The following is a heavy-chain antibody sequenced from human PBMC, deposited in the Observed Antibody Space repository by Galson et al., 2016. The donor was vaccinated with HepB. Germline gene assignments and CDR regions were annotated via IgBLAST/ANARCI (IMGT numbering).Heavy chain of an antibody. Sequence: QSGAEVKKPGESLKISCKASEYSFTNFWIGWVRQMPGKGLEWMGILYPADSNAKYSPSFQGQVTFSADRSVTTAYLQWSSLKASDTAMYYCAGIGDLTMARGATGAFDIWGQGTMVTVSS. CDR1: EYSFTNFW. CDR2: LYPADSNA. J-gene: IGHJ3*02. D-gene: IGHD3-10*01. CDR3: AGIGDLTMARGATGAFDI. V-gene: IGHV5-51*01.